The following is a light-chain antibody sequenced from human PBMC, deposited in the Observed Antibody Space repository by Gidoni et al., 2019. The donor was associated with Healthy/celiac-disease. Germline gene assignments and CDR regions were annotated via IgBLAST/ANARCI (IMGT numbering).Light chain of an antibody. J-gene: IGKJ4*01. V-gene: IGKV1-33*01. CDR1: QDISNY. Sequence: DIQMPQSPSSLSASVGDRVTITCQASQDISNYLNWYQQKPGKAPKLLIYDASNLETGVPSRFSGSGSGTDFTVTISSLQPEDIATYYCQQYDNRPLTFGGGTKVEIK. CDR2: DAS. CDR3: QQYDNRPLT.